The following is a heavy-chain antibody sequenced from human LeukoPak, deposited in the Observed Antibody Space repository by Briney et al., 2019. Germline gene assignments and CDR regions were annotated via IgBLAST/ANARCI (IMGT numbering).Heavy chain of an antibody. V-gene: IGHV4-31*03. CDR2: IYFSGSA. CDR3: ARSAKTVTTFPLDY. D-gene: IGHD4-17*01. CDR1: GGTVSSGGYY. J-gene: IGHJ4*02. Sequence: PSETLSLTCNVSGGTVSSGGYYWIRLPQHPGQGLMWVGYIYFSGSAYYKPSLQSRVTISADTSKNQVSLKLSSVTAADTAVYYCARSAKTVTTFPLDYWGQGTLVTVSS.